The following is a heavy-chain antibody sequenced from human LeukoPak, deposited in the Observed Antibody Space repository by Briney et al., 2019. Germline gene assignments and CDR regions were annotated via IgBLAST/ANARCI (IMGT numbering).Heavy chain of an antibody. D-gene: IGHD6-19*01. CDR2: ISYDGSNK. CDR3: ARVPYSSGWYYFDY. CDR1: GFTFSSYA. Sequence: GRSLRLSCAASGFTFSSYAMHWIRQAPGKGLEWVAVISYDGSNKYYADSVKGRFTISRDNSKNTLYLQMNSLRAEDTAVYYRARVPYSSGWYYFDYWGQGTLVTVSS. V-gene: IGHV3-30*04. J-gene: IGHJ4*02.